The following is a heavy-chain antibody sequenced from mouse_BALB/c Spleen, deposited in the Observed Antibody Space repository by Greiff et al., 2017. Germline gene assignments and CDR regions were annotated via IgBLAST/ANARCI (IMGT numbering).Heavy chain of an antibody. V-gene: IGHV3-2*02. D-gene: IGHD2-1*01. CDR2: ISYSGST. CDR3: ARDGNYEAWFAY. CDR1: GYSITSDYA. J-gene: IGHJ3*01. Sequence: DVQLQESGPGLVKPSQSLSLTCTVTGYSITSDYAWNWIRQFPGNKLEWMGYISYSGSTSYNPSLKSRISITRDTSKNQFFLQLNSVTTEDTATYYCARDGNYEAWFAYWGQGTLVTVSA.